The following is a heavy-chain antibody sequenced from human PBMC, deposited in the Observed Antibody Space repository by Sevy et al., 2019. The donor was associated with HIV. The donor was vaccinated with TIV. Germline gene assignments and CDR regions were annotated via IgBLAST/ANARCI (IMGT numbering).Heavy chain of an antibody. Sequence: GGSLRLSCAASGFNFSSYGMHWVRQAPGKGLEWVAVISYAGSSKYYADSMKGRFTISRDNSKNTLYLQINSLRAEDRAFYYCAKESGSYYDFWSGHDAFDIWGQGTMVTVSS. J-gene: IGHJ3*02. CDR3: AKESGSYYDFWSGHDAFDI. CDR1: GFNFSSYG. D-gene: IGHD3-3*01. V-gene: IGHV3-30*18. CDR2: ISYAGSSK.